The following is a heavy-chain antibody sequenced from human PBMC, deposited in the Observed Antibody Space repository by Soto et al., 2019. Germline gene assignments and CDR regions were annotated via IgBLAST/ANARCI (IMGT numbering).Heavy chain of an antibody. CDR1: GFIFNNYA. V-gene: IGHV3-23*04. D-gene: IGHD3-22*01. CDR3: AKSRYSDSSGDFYDY. J-gene: IGHJ4*02. CDR2: IGGSGRTT. Sequence: VQLVESGGGVVQPGRSLRLSCAGSGFIFNNYAMSWVRQAPGKGLEWVSGIGGSGRTTYYADSVKGRFTISRDNSNNTLFLQMNSLRAEDTAVYYCAKSRYSDSSGDFYDYWGQGTLVTVSS.